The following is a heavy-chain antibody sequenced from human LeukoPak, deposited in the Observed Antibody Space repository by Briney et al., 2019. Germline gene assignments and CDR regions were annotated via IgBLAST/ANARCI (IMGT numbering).Heavy chain of an antibody. CDR1: GFTFSSYE. Sequence: GGSLRLSCAASGFTFSSYEMNWVRQAPGKGLEWVSYIGSGGSSMYYADSVKGRFSISRDNANNLLYLQMNSLRAEDTAVYYCARDSFSDSSGSYAFDIWGQGTMATVSS. CDR2: IGSGGSSM. D-gene: IGHD3-22*01. V-gene: IGHV3-48*03. J-gene: IGHJ3*02. CDR3: ARDSFSDSSGSYAFDI.